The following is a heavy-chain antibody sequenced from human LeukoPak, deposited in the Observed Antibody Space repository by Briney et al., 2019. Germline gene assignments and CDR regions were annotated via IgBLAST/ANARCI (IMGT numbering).Heavy chain of an antibody. J-gene: IGHJ4*02. V-gene: IGHV1-69*04. CDR1: GGTFSSYA. CDR3: AKEVKDTGYYHLDN. D-gene: IGHD3-3*01. Sequence: ASVKVSCKASGGTFSSYAISWVRQAPGQGLEWMGRIIPILGIANYAQKFQGRVTITADKSTSTAYMELSSLRSEDTAVYYCAKEVKDTGYYHLDNWGQGTLVTVSS. CDR2: IIPILGIA.